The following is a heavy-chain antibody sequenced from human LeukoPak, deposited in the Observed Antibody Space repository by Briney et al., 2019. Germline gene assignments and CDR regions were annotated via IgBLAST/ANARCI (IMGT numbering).Heavy chain of an antibody. CDR2: IYYSGST. J-gene: IGHJ5*02. CDR3: ARLGVRGVTVGQRWFDP. CDR1: GGSISSYY. V-gene: IGHV4-59*01. Sequence: SETLSLTCTVSGGSISSYYWSWIRQPPGKGLEWIGYIYYSGSTNYNPSLKSRVTISVDTSKNQFSLKLSSVTAADTAVYYCARLGVRGVTVGQRWFDPWGQGTLVTVSS. D-gene: IGHD3-10*01.